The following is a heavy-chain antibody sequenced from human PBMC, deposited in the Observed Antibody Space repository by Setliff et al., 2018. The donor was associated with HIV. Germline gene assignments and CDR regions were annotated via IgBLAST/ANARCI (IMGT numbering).Heavy chain of an antibody. J-gene: IGHJ4*02. V-gene: IGHV3-74*03. Sequence: GGSLRLSCAASGFSFSSYWMHWVRQVPGKGLVWVSAVNSDGSRTTYADSVKGRFTISRDNAKNTLYLQMNSLRAEDTAVYYCARDSRFSSDYGDFDYWGQGALVTVSS. CDR1: GFSFSSYW. CDR3: ARDSRFSSDYGDFDY. CDR2: VNSDGSRT. D-gene: IGHD3-22*01.